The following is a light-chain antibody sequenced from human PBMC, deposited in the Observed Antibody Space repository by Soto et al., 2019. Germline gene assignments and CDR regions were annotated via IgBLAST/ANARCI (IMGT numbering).Light chain of an antibody. V-gene: IGKV3-20*01. CDR1: QSVGSSY. CDR3: HQYGASPFT. J-gene: IGKJ3*01. Sequence: EIVLTQSPGTLSLSPGERATLSCRASQSVGSSYLAWYQQKPGQAPRLLIYGASDRATGIPDRFSGSGSGTDFTLTISRLEPEDFAVFYCHQYGASPFTFGPGTKVDIK. CDR2: GAS.